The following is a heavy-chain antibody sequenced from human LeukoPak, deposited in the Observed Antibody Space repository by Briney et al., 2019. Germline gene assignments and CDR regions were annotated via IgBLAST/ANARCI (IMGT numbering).Heavy chain of an antibody. Sequence: GGSLRLSCEASGFTFNGHWMHWVRQAPGKGLVWVSLINGDGSTISYADSVKGRFTISRDNAKNSLYLQMDSLRAEDTAVYYCAKVRMITMIAYDAFDIWGQGTMVTVSS. CDR1: GFTFNGHW. V-gene: IGHV3-74*01. D-gene: IGHD3-22*01. CDR3: AKVRMITMIAYDAFDI. J-gene: IGHJ3*02. CDR2: INGDGSTI.